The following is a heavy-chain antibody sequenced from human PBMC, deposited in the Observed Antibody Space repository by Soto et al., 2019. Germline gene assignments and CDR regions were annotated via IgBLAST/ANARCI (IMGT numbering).Heavy chain of an antibody. D-gene: IGHD6-19*01. Sequence: PGGSLRLSCAASGFTFSSYGMHWVRQAPGKGLEWVAVISYDGSNKYYADSVKGRFTISRDNSKNTLYLQMNSLRAEDTAVYYCAKAPRGSGWYFDYWGQGTLVTLSS. V-gene: IGHV3-30*18. CDR2: ISYDGSNK. J-gene: IGHJ4*02. CDR3: AKAPRGSGWYFDY. CDR1: GFTFSSYG.